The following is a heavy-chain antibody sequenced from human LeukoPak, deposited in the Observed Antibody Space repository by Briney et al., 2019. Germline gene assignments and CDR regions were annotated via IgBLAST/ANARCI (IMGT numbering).Heavy chain of an antibody. D-gene: IGHD3-22*01. V-gene: IGHV1-69*06. CDR2: IIPIFGTA. CDR1: GGTFSSYA. J-gene: IGHJ4*02. Sequence: GASVKVSCKASGGTFSSYAISWVRQAPGQGLEWMGGIIPIFGTANYAQKFQGRVTITADKSTSTVYMELNSLKSEDTAVYYCARGWDYDSGGRPTAYVYWGQGTLVTVSS. CDR3: ARGWDYDSGGRPTAYVY.